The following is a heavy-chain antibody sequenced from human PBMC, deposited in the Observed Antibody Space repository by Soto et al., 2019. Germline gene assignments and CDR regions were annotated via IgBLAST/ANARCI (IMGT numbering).Heavy chain of an antibody. J-gene: IGHJ4*02. CDR2: IDGDGSRI. D-gene: IGHD2-15*01. CDR3: VRTSLVVAAATREDF. Sequence: EVQLVESGGGLVQPGESLRLSCAASGFTFSNYWMHWVRQAPGKGLVWVSRIDGDGSRITYADFVKGRFTISRDNAKNTVYLHMNSLTAEDTAVYYCVRTSLVVAAATREDFWGQGTLVTVSS. V-gene: IGHV3-74*01. CDR1: GFTFSNYW.